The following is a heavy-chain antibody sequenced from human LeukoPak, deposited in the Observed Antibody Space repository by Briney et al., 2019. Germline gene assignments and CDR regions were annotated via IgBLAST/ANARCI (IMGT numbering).Heavy chain of an antibody. CDR1: GGSISGYY. Sequence: PWETLTLTCTVSGGSISGYYWSWIRQPPGKGLEWIGYIYYTGSTNYNPSLKSRVIISVDTSKNQFSLKVSSVTAADTAVYYCVRSKSGTYAWFDPWGQGTLGTVSS. CDR3: VRSKSGTYAWFDP. CDR2: IYYTGST. D-gene: IGHD1-26*01. J-gene: IGHJ5*02. V-gene: IGHV4-59*01.